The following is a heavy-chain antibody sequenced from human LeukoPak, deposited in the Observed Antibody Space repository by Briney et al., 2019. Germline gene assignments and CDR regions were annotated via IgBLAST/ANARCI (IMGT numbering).Heavy chain of an antibody. J-gene: IGHJ4*02. D-gene: IGHD5-18*01. CDR3: ARVVGTAMVQFDY. V-gene: IGHV4-59*01. CDR1: GGSISSYY. CDR2: IYYSGST. Sequence: PSETLSLTCTVSGGSISSYYWSWIRQPPGKGLEWIGYIYYSGSTNYNPSLKSRVTISVDTSKNQFSLKLSSVTAADTAVYYCARVVGTAMVQFDYWGQGTLVTVSS.